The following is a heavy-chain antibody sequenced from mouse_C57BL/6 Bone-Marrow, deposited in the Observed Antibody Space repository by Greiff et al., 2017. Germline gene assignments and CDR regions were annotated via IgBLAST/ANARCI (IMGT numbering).Heavy chain of an antibody. J-gene: IGHJ3*01. CDR1: GFTFSDYG. D-gene: IGHD2-3*01. CDR3: ARGIYDGYYWFAY. V-gene: IGHV5-17*01. CDR2: ISSGSSTI. Sequence: EVKLVESGGGLVKPGGSLKLSCAASGFTFSDYGMHWVRQAPEKGLEWVAYISSGSSTIYYADTVKGRFTISRDNAKNTLFLQMTSLRSEDTAMYYCARGIYDGYYWFAYWGQGTLVTVSA.